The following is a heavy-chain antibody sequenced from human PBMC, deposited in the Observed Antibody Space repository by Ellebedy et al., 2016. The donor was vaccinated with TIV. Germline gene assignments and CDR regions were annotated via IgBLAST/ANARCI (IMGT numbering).Heavy chain of an antibody. Sequence: AALVKVSCKASGDTFSNHAFNWVRQAPGQELEWMGRMDPRLGTVKYAQKFQGRVTITADKSTSTAYIELSSLRSDDTAVYYCARKRYSDGYYPDVWGQGTTLTVSS. CDR3: ARKRYSDGYYPDV. J-gene: IGHJ6*02. CDR2: MDPRLGTV. V-gene: IGHV1-69*04. D-gene: IGHD5-24*01. CDR1: GDTFSNHA.